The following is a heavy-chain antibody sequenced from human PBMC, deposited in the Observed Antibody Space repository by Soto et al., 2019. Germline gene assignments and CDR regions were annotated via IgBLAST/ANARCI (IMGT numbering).Heavy chain of an antibody. CDR3: VRNLVGASYSTFDY. V-gene: IGHV1-69*01. D-gene: IGHD1-26*01. J-gene: IGHJ4*02. Sequence: QVQLVQSGAEVKKPGSSVKVSCKASGGTFSIYAISWVRQAPGQGLEWMGGIIPIFGTANYAQKFQGRVMITADASTSTAYMEMSSLRSEDTAVYYCVRNLVGASYSTFDYWGQGTLVTVSS. CDR2: IIPIFGTA. CDR1: GGTFSIYA.